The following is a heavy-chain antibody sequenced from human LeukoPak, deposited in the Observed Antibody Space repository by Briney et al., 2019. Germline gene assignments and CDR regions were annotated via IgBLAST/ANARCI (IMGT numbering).Heavy chain of an antibody. CDR2: INHSGST. Sequence: KPSETLSLTCAVYGGSFSGYYWSWIRQPPGKGLEWIGEINHSGSTNYNPSLKSRVTISVDTSKNQFSLKLSSVTAADTAVYYCARVSCSGGSCYFDYWGQGTLVTVSS. CDR1: GGSFSGYY. J-gene: IGHJ4*02. D-gene: IGHD2-15*01. CDR3: ARVSCSGGSCYFDY. V-gene: IGHV4-34*01.